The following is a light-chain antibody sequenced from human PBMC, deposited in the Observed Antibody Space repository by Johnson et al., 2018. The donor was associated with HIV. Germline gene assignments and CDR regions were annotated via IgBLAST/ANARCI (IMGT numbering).Light chain of an antibody. CDR3: ATWDDSLNGYV. V-gene: IGLV1-44*01. CDR2: SDD. J-gene: IGLJ1*01. Sequence: QPVLTQPPSASLPPGQRVTISCSGSSSNIGTNAVNWYQHLPGAAPKLLIFSDDERPSVVPDRFSASKSGTSASLAISGLQSEDEADYYCATWDDSLNGYVFGPGTKVAVL. CDR1: SSNIGTNA.